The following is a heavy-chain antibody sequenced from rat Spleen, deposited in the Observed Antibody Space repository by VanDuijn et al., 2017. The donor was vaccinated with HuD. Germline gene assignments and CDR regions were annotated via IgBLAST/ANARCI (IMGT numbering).Heavy chain of an antibody. CDR1: GFTFSDYS. D-gene: IGHD1-5*01. V-gene: IGHV5-7*01. CDR2: ISYDGSST. Sequence: EVQLVESGGGLVQPGRSLKLSCAASGFTFSDYSMSWVRQAPKKGLEWVATISYDGSSTYYRDSVKGRFTSSRDNAKNTQYLEMDSLRYEETVIYYRAREYRHSFPHWYFAVCGPGIMFTGSS. J-gene: IGHJ1*01. CDR3: AREYRHSFPHWYFAV.